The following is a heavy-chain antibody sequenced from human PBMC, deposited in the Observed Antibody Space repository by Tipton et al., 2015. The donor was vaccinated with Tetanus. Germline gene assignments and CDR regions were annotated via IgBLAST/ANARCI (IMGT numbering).Heavy chain of an antibody. Sequence: TLSLTCTVSGGSLRSGDHYWSWIRQPPGKGLEWLAYISSTASTTSNHSLNGRITISRDTSKNQFSLKLASVTAADTAVYFCARGNFDSDKKCPFDSWGQGILVIVS. CDR2: ISSTAST. CDR3: ARGNFDSDKKCPFDS. J-gene: IGHJ4*02. D-gene: IGHD3-3*01. CDR1: GGSLRSGDHY. V-gene: IGHV4-61*08.